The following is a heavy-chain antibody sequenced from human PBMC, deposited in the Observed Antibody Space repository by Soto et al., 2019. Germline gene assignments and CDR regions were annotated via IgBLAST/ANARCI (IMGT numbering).Heavy chain of an antibody. CDR2: IFNSGTT. D-gene: IGHD1-26*01. CDR3: ALALGPTTGLDY. V-gene: IGHV4-31*02. Sequence: WTWLRQPPGKGLEWMGYIFNSGTTFYNPSLTSRLSISMDTSGNHFSLELRSMTAADTAVYYCALALGPTTGLDYWGQGTLVTVSS. J-gene: IGHJ4*02.